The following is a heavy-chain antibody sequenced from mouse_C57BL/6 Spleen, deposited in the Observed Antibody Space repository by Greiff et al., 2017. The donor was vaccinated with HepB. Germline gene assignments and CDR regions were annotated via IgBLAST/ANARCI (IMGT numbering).Heavy chain of an antibody. CDR1: GYTFTDYE. D-gene: IGHD1-1*01. CDR2: IDPETGGT. J-gene: IGHJ1*03. Sequence: VQLQQSGAELVRPGASVTLSCKASGYTFTDYEMHWVKQTPVHGLEWIGAIDPETGGTAYNQKFKGKTILTADKSSSTAYMELRSLTSEDSAVYCGTRDYGVRYFDVWGTGTTVTVSS. CDR3: TRDYGVRYFDV. V-gene: IGHV1-15*01.